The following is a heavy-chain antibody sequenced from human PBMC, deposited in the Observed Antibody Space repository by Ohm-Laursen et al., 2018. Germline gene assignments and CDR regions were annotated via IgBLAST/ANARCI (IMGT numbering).Heavy chain of an antibody. CDR1: GFTFNNFG. CDR2: VSYDERYK. J-gene: IGHJ4*02. CDR3: AKDVGVAFAYDS. Sequence: RSLRLSCAASGFTFNNFGMHWVRQAPGKGLEWVAVVSYDERYKNYVDSVKGRFTVSRDNSKDTLYLQMNSLRNEDTAIYYCAKDVGVAFAYDSWGQGTLVTVSS. V-gene: IGHV3-30*18. D-gene: IGHD2-15*01.